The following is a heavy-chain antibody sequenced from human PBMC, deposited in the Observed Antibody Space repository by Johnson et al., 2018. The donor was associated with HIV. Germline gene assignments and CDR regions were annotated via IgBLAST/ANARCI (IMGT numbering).Heavy chain of an antibody. CDR2: IRYDGSNK. CDR1: GFTFGDYA. D-gene: IGHD7-27*01. CDR3: AKVPNWGVDAFDI. Sequence: QVQLVESGGGLVQPGRSLRLSCTASGFTFGDYAMSWFRQAPGKGLEWVAFIRYDGSNKNYADSVKGRFTISRDNSKNTLYLQMNSLRAEDTAVYYCAKVPNWGVDAFDIWGQGTMVTVSS. V-gene: IGHV3-30*02. J-gene: IGHJ3*02.